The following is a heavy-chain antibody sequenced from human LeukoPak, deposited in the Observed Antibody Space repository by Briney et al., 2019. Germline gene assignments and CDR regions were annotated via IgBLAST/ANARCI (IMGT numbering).Heavy chain of an antibody. CDR1: GYTFIAYY. CDR3: ATNGDRGYHHYGMDF. V-gene: IGHV1-2*02. J-gene: IGHJ6*02. D-gene: IGHD1-14*01. Sequence: ASVKVSCKASGYTFIAYYIHWVRQAPGQGLEWMGWINPNSGGASFAQKFQGRVTMTGDTSITTAHMELSSLRSDDTAVYYCATNGDRGYHHYGMDFWGQGTTVTVSS. CDR2: INPNSGGA.